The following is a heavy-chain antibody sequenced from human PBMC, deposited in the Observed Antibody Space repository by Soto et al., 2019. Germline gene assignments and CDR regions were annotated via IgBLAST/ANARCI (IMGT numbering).Heavy chain of an antibody. J-gene: IGHJ6*02. Sequence: EVQLLESGGGLVHPGGSLRLSCAASGFTFSSCAMGWVRPAPGKGLEWVSDIIDSGGSTYYADSVKGRFTISRDNSKSTLYLQMTSLRAEDTALDYCAKGRSYYYYYGVDVWGQGTTVTVSS. CDR3: AKGRSYYYYYGVDV. CDR1: GFTFSSCA. V-gene: IGHV3-23*01. CDR2: IIDSGGST.